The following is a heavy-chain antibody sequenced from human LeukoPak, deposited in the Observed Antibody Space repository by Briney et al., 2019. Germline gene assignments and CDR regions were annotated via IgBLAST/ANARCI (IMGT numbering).Heavy chain of an antibody. CDR2: ISGSGGST. CDR1: GFTFSSYA. CDR3: ANQWLVRYYFDY. Sequence: GGSLRLSCAASGFTFSSYAMSWVRQAPGKGLEWVSAISGSGGSTHYADSVKGRFTISRDNSKNTLYLQMNSLRAEDTAVYYCANQWLVRYYFDYWGQGTLVTVSS. D-gene: IGHD6-19*01. V-gene: IGHV3-23*01. J-gene: IGHJ4*02.